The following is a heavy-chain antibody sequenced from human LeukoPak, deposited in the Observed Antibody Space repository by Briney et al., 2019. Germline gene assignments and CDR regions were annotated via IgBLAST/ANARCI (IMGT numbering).Heavy chain of an antibody. CDR3: AKYGGNSGLSY. Sequence: GGFLRLSCAASGFTFSSYGMHWVRQAPGKGLEWVAVISYDGSNKYYADSVKGRFTISRGNSKNTLYLQMNSLRAEDTAVYYCAKYGGNSGLSYWGQGTLVTVSS. V-gene: IGHV3-30*18. CDR1: GFTFSSYG. CDR2: ISYDGSNK. D-gene: IGHD4-23*01. J-gene: IGHJ4*02.